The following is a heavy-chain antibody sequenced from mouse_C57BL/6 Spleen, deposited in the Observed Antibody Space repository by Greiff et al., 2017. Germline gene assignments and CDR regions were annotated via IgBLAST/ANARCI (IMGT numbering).Heavy chain of an antibody. CDR1: GYTFPSYW. CDR2: IYPGSGST. CDR3: ARGYYGSSSAWFAY. J-gene: IGHJ3*01. D-gene: IGHD1-1*01. Sequence: QVQLQQPGAELVKPGASVKMSCKASGYTFPSYWITWVKQRPGQGLEWIGDIYPGSGSTNYNEKFKSKATLTVDTSSSTAYMQLSSLTSEDSAVYYCARGYYGSSSAWFAYWGQGTLVTVSA. V-gene: IGHV1-55*01.